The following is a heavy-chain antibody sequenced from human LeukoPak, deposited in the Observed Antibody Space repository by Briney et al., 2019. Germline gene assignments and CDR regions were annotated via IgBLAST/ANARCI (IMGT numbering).Heavy chain of an antibody. Sequence: PGGSLRLSCAASGFTFSDYYMSWIRQAPGKGLEWVSYISSSGSTIYYADSVKGRFTISRDNAKNSLYLQMNSLRAEDTAVYYCASIRVGATTGDAFDIWGQGPMVTVSS. CDR2: ISSSGSTI. J-gene: IGHJ3*02. D-gene: IGHD1-26*01. CDR1: GFTFSDYY. V-gene: IGHV3-11*01. CDR3: ASIRVGATTGDAFDI.